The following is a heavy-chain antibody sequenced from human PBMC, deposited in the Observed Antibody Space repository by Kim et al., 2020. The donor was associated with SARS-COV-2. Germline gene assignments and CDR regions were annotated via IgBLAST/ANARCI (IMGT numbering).Heavy chain of an antibody. Sequence: DSVKCRFTISSDNSKNSLYLQMNSLRTEDTALYYCARGGGSGSYWGYYFDYWGQGTLVTVSS. D-gene: IGHD3-10*01. CDR3: ARGGGSGSYWGYYFDY. V-gene: IGHV3-43*01. J-gene: IGHJ4*02.